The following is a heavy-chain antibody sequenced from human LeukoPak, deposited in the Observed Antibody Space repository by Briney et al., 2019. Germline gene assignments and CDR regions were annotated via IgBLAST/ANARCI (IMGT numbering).Heavy chain of an antibody. J-gene: IGHJ4*02. CDR1: GFTFSSYA. Sequence: GGSLGLSCAASGFTFSSYAMSWVRQAPGKGLEWVSAISGSGGSTYYADSVKGRFTISRDNSKNTLYLQMNSLRAEDTAVYYCAKDKYYGSGSYLFFDYWGQGTLVTVSS. V-gene: IGHV3-23*01. CDR3: AKDKYYGSGSYLFFDY. CDR2: ISGSGGST. D-gene: IGHD3-10*01.